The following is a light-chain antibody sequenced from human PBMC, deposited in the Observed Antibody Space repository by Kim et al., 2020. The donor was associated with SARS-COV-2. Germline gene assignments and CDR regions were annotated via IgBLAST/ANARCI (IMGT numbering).Light chain of an antibody. V-gene: IGKV3-11*01. J-gene: IGKJ4*01. CDR2: DAS. Sequence: EIVLPQSPATLSLSPGERATLSCRASHSVSTSVAWFQHKPGQAPRLLIHDASYRATGIPARFSGSWSGTDFTLTITGLQAEDFAVSSRSQLEDWPLTFRGGNKV. CDR3: SQLEDWPLT. CDR1: HSVSTS.